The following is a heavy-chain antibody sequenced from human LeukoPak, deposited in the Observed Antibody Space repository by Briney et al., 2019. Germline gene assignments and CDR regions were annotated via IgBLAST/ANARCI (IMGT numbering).Heavy chain of an antibody. Sequence: GGSLRLSCASSGFLFNTYAMHWVRQAPGKGLEWVAVISYDGSNESYAGSVKGRFTISRDNSKNTLYLQMISLGADDTAVYYWARDDYGMDVWGLGTAVTVSS. CDR3: ARDDYGMDV. CDR1: GFLFNTYA. J-gene: IGHJ6*02. CDR2: ISYDGSNE. V-gene: IGHV3-30-3*01.